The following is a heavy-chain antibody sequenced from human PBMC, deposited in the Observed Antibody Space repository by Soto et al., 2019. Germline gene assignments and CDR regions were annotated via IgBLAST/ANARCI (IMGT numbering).Heavy chain of an antibody. CDR1: GFTFSDSS. D-gene: IGHD3-10*01. V-gene: IGHV3-73*02. J-gene: IGHJ3*01. Sequence: EVQLVESGGNLVQPGGSLKLSCAASGFTFSDSSIHWVRQASGKGLEWLGRIRSRAHSHATAYAASLTGRFIISRDDSKNTAYLQMNSLQIDDTAVYFCDRAAYYGDWGQGTEVTVSP. CDR3: DRAAYYGD. CDR2: IRSRAHSHAT.